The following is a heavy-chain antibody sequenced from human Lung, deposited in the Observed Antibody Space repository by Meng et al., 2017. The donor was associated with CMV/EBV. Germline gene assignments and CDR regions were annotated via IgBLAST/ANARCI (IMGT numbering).Heavy chain of an antibody. D-gene: IGHD3-3*01. CDR2: IYSGDIST. CDR3: AKGGEWLALDY. Sequence: GGSXRLSCVASGFTFSDYAMTWVRQAPGKGLEWVSTIYSGDISTFYADSVKGRFTISRDSSKNTLYLQMNGLRAEDTALYYCAKGGEWLALDYWGQGTLVTVSS. CDR1: GFTFSDYA. V-gene: IGHV3-23*03. J-gene: IGHJ4*02.